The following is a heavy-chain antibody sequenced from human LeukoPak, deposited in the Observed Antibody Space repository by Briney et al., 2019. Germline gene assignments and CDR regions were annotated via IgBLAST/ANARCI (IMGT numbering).Heavy chain of an antibody. J-gene: IGHJ4*02. CDR2: ISSSSSYI. V-gene: IGHV3-21*01. D-gene: IGHD3-22*01. Sequence: GGSLRLSCAASGFTFSSYSMNWVRQAPGKGLEWVSSISSSSSYIYYADSVKGRFTISRDNAKNSLYLQTNSLRAEDTAVYYCAKLVVVIDYWGQGTLVTVSS. CDR3: AKLVVVIDY. CDR1: GFTFSSYS.